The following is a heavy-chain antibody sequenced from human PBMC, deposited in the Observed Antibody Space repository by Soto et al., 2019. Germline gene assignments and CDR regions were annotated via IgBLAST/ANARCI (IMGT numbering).Heavy chain of an antibody. CDR2: INHSGST. D-gene: IGHD6-19*01. Sequence: SETLSLTCAVYGRSFSGYYWSWIRQPPGKRLEWIGEINHSGSTNYNPALKSRVTISVDTSKNQFCVKLGSVAAANRDECYCARGGRSSGWYNSYYFYGMDVWGQGTTVTAAS. CDR1: GRSFSGYY. V-gene: IGHV4-34*01. CDR3: ARGGRSSGWYNSYYFYGMDV. J-gene: IGHJ6*01.